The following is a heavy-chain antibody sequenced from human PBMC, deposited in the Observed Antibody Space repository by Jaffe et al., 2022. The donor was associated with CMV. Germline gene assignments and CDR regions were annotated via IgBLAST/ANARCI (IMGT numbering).Heavy chain of an antibody. D-gene: IGHD6-19*01. Sequence: VLLVESGGGLVQPGGSLRLSCAASEFTFSTYWMHWVRQVPGKGLVWVARINSDGSSSSYADSVKGRFTISRDNAKNTLYLQMNSLRAGDTAVYFCAREPTTSGRYGFDSWGQGTLVTVSS. CDR1: EFTFSTYW. CDR3: AREPTTSGRYGFDS. J-gene: IGHJ4*02. V-gene: IGHV3-74*01. CDR2: INSDGSSS.